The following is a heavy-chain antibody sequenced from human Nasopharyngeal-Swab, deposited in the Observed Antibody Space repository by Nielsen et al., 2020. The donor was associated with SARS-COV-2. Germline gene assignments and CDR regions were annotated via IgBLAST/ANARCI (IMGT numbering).Heavy chain of an antibody. CDR1: GFTFNVYT. V-gene: IGHV3-48*02. CDR2: ISSSSTTI. Sequence: GESLKISCAASGFTFNVYTMNWVRQAPGKGLEWVLYISSSSTTIYYADSVKGRFTISRDNAKKSLYLQMNSLRDEDTAVYHCARGGYCGGDCSPHFDYWGQGTLVTVSS. D-gene: IGHD2-21*02. J-gene: IGHJ4*02. CDR3: ARGGYCGGDCSPHFDY.